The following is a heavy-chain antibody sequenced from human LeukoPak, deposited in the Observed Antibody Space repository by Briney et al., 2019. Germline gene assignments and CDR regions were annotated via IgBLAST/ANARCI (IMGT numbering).Heavy chain of an antibody. CDR2: ISSSSSYI. CDR1: GFTFSSYS. J-gene: IGHJ4*02. V-gene: IGHV3-21*01. Sequence: GGSLRLSCAASGFTFSSYSMNWVRQAPGKGLEWVSFISSSSSYIYYADSVKGRFTISRDNAKNSLYLQMNSLRAEDTAVYYCAAGSGPVTKYWGQGTLVTVSS. CDR3: AAGSGPVTKY. D-gene: IGHD4-17*01.